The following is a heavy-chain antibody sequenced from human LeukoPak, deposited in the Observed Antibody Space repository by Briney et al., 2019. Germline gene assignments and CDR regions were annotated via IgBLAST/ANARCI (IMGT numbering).Heavy chain of an antibody. V-gene: IGHV3-64D*09. CDR1: GFTFSSYA. CDR2: ISSNGGST. D-gene: IGHD3-3*01. Sequence: GGSLRLSCLASGFTFSSYAMHWVRQAPGKGLEYVSAISSNGGSTYYADSVKSRFTISRDNSKNTLYLQMSSLRAEDTAVYYCARHFGVISKGVYYYYYGLDVWGQGTTVTVSS. CDR3: ARHFGVISKGVYYYYYGLDV. J-gene: IGHJ6*02.